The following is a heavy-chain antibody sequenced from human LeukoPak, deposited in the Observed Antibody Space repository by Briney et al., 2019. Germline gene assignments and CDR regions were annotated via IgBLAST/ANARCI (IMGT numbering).Heavy chain of an antibody. Sequence: GGSLRLSCAASGFTFDDYAMHWVRQAPGKGLEWVSGISWNSGSIGYADSVEGRFTISTDNAKNSLYLQMNSLRAEDTALYYCAKGRDKYQLLSKNWFDPWGQGTLVTVSS. V-gene: IGHV3-9*01. CDR3: AKGRDKYQLLSKNWFDP. J-gene: IGHJ5*02. D-gene: IGHD2-2*01. CDR2: ISWNSGSI. CDR1: GFTFDDYA.